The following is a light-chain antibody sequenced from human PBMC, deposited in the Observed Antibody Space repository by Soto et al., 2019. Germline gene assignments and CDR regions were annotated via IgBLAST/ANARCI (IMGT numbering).Light chain of an antibody. CDR1: QSVSSN. CDR3: QQYNNWPRT. J-gene: IGKJ1*01. CDR2: GAS. Sequence: EIVMTQYPATLSVSPGERATLSCGASQSVSSNLAWYQQKPGQAPRLLIYGASTRATGIPARFSGSGSGTEFTLTISSLKYEDFAVYYCQQYNNWPRTFGQGTKVDIK. V-gene: IGKV3-15*01.